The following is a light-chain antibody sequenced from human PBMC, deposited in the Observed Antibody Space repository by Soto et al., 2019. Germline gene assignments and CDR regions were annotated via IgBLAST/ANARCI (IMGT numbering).Light chain of an antibody. CDR2: GAS. CDR3: QQDDNSIT. Sequence: EIVLTQSPGTLSLSPGETATLSCRASQSVSSNNLAWYHQKPGQTPRLLIYGASSRATGIPDRFSGSGSGTDFTLTISRLEPEDFAVYYFQQDDNSITFGQGTRVEIE. CDR1: QSVSSNN. J-gene: IGKJ5*01. V-gene: IGKV3-20*01.